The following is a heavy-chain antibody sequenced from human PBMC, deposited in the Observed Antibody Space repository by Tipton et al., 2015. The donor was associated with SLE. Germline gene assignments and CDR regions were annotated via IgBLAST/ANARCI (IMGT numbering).Heavy chain of an antibody. D-gene: IGHD3-16*01. Sequence: SLRLSCAASGFTFSTYAMSWVRQAPGKGLEWVAVISYDGSNKYYADSVKGRFTISRDNSKNTLYLQMNSLRAEDTAVYYCARELIPLYGLDVWGQGTTVTVSS. V-gene: IGHV3-30*04. J-gene: IGHJ6*02. CDR1: GFTFSTYA. CDR2: ISYDGSNK. CDR3: ARELIPLYGLDV.